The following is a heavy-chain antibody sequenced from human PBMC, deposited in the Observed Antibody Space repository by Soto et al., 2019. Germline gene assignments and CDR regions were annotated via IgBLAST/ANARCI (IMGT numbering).Heavy chain of an antibody. Sequence: GGSLRLSCAASGFTFSSYWMSWVRQAPGKGLEWVANIKQDGSEKYYVDPVKGRFTISRDNAKNSLYLQMNSLRAEDTAVYYCATDYSKYYYYYGMDVWGQGTTVTVSS. CDR1: GFTFSSYW. D-gene: IGHD4-4*01. CDR3: ATDYSKYYYYYGMDV. CDR2: IKQDGSEK. V-gene: IGHV3-7*01. J-gene: IGHJ6*02.